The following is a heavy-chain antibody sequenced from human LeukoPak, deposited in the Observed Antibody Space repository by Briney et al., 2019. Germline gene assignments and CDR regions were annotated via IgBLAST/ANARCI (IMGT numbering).Heavy chain of an antibody. J-gene: IGHJ4*02. D-gene: IGHD5-12*01. V-gene: IGHV3-23*01. CDR1: GFTFSSYA. CDR2: ISGSGGST. Sequence: GGSLRLSCAASGFTFSSYAMSWVRQALGKGLEWVSAISGSGGSTYYADSVKGRFTISRDNSKNALYLQMNSLRAEDTAVYYCAKTAPYSGYDYGPFDYWGQGTLVTVSS. CDR3: AKTAPYSGYDYGPFDY.